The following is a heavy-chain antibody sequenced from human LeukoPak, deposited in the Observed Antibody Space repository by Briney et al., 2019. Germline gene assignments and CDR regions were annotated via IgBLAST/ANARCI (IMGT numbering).Heavy chain of an antibody. D-gene: IGHD5-18*01. Sequence: PGGSLRLSCAASEFSVGSNYMTWVRQPPGKGLEWIGEINHSGSTNYNPSLKSRVTISVDKSKNQFSLKLSSVTAADTAVYYCARDREGYSYGSYWYFDLWGRGTLVTVSS. CDR2: INHSGST. CDR1: EFSVGSNY. J-gene: IGHJ2*01. V-gene: IGHV4-4*02. CDR3: ARDREGYSYGSYWYFDL.